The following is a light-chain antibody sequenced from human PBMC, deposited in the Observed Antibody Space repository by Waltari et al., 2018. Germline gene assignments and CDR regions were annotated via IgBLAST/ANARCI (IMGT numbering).Light chain of an antibody. CDR1: SGSIASNY. J-gene: IGLJ3*02. Sequence: NFMLTQPHSVSESPGKTVTISCTRSSGSIASNYVQRYQQRPGSSPTTVIYEDNQRPSGFPDRFSGSIDSSSNSASLTISGLKTEDEADYYCQSYDSSNPWVFGGGTKLTVL. V-gene: IGLV6-57*01. CDR2: EDN. CDR3: QSYDSSNPWV.